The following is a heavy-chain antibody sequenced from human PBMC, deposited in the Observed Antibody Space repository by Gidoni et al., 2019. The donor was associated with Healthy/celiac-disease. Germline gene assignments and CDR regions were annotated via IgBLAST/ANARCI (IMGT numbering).Heavy chain of an antibody. CDR1: GFTFSSYA. J-gene: IGHJ4*02. D-gene: IGHD6-19*01. CDR2: SSGSGGST. V-gene: IGHV3-23*01. Sequence: EVQLLESGGGLVQPGGSLRRSCADSGFTFSSYAMSWVRQAPGKGLEWVSASSGSGGSTYYADSVKGRFTISRDNSKNTLYLQMNSLRAEDTAVYYCAKDGPRSSGWYVDYWGQGTLVTVSS. CDR3: AKDGPRSSGWYVDY.